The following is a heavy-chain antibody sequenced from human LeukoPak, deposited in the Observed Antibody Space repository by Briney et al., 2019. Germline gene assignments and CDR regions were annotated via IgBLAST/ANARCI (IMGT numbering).Heavy chain of an antibody. J-gene: IGHJ6*02. CDR2: ISSNGGST. CDR1: GFTFSSYA. Sequence: PGGSLRLSCSASGFTFSSYAMHWVRQAPGKGLEYVSAISSNGGSTYYADSVKGRFTISRDNSKNTLYLQMNSLRAEDTAVYYCAKDLNPGEGYYYYYYGMDVWGQGTTVTVSS. CDR3: AKDLNPGEGYYYYYYGMDV. V-gene: IGHV3-64*04. D-gene: IGHD2-15*01.